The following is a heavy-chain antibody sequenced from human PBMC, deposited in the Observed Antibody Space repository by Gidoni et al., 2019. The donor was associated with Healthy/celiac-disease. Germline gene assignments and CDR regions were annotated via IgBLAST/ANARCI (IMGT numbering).Heavy chain of an antibody. D-gene: IGHD2-2*01. CDR3: ARDPGYCSSTSCYYYYGMDV. CDR2: IYPGDSDT. J-gene: IGHJ6*02. V-gene: IGHV5-51*01. CDR1: GYSFTSYW. Sequence: EVQLVQSGAEVKKPGESLKISCKGSGYSFTSYWIGWVRQMPGKGLEWMGIIYPGDSDTRYSPSFQGQVTISADKSISTAYLQWSSLKASDTAMYYCARDPGYCSSTSCYYYYGMDVWSQGTTVTVSS.